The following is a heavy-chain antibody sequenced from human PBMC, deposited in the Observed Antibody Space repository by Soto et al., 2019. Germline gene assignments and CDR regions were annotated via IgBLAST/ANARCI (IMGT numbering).Heavy chain of an antibody. Sequence: QVQLQESGPGLVKPSETLSLTCTVSGDSISGYHWNWIRQPPGKGLEWIGYIHNSGSTKYNSSLKSRLTTSVVKSKNQSSLKLTSVTAADTAVFYCARDPADDHAFFDYWGQGTLVTVSS. CDR3: ARDPADDHAFFDY. CDR2: IHNSGST. J-gene: IGHJ4*02. V-gene: IGHV4-59*01. CDR1: GDSISGYH.